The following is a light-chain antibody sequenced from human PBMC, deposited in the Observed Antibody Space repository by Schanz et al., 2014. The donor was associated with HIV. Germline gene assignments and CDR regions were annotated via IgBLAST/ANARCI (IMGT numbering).Light chain of an antibody. Sequence: EIVMTQSPATLYVSPGEGATLSCRASQSISNNLAWYQHKPGQAPRLLIYGAFSRATGIPDRFSGSGSGTDFTLTISRLEPEDFAVYYCQQYGSSFGPGTKVEIK. CDR1: QSISNN. CDR3: QQYGSS. J-gene: IGKJ3*01. V-gene: IGKV3-20*01. CDR2: GAF.